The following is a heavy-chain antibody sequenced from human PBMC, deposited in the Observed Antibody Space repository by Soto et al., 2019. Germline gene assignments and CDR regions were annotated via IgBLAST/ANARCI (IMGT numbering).Heavy chain of an antibody. V-gene: IGHV3-49*03. Sequence: GGSLRLSCTASGFTFGDYAMSWFRQAPGKGLEWVGFIRSKAYGGTTEYAASVKGRFTISRDDSKSIAYLQMNSLKTEDTAVYYCTSGYCSSTSCPRYYYYGMDVWGQGTTVTVS. CDR2: IRSKAYGGTT. CDR1: GFTFGDYA. D-gene: IGHD2-2*01. CDR3: TSGYCSSTSCPRYYYYGMDV. J-gene: IGHJ6*02.